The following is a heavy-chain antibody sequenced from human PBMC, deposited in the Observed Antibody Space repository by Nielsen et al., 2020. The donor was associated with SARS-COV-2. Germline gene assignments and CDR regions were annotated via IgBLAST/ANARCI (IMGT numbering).Heavy chain of an antibody. J-gene: IGHJ4*02. CDR2: IIPIFGTA. Sequence: WVRQAPGQGLEWMGGIIPIFGTANYAQKFQGRVTITADESTSTAYMELSSLRSEDTAVYYCATTRLEYCSSTSCPTGVDYWGQGTLVIVSS. V-gene: IGHV1-69*01. CDR3: ATTRLEYCSSTSCPTGVDY. D-gene: IGHD2-2*01.